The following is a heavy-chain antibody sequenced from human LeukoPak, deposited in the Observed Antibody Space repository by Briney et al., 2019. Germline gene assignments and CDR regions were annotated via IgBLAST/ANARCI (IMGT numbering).Heavy chain of an antibody. J-gene: IGHJ4*02. Sequence: GGSLRLSCAASGFTFSSYGMHWVRQAPGKGLEWVAVIWYDGSNKYYADSVKGRFTISRDNSKNTLYLQMNSLRAEDTAVYYCARLPTPSSIAAAQTDYWGQGTLVTVSS. CDR3: ARLPTPSSIAAAQTDY. V-gene: IGHV3-33*01. CDR2: IWYDGSNK. D-gene: IGHD6-13*01. CDR1: GFTFSSYG.